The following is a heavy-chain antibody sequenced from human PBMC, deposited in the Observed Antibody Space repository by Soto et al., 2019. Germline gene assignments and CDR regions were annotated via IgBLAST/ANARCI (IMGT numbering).Heavy chain of an antibody. V-gene: IGHV5-10-1*01. CDR2: IDPSNSHV. J-gene: IGHJ4*02. CDR1: GFSFTNYW. D-gene: IGHD3-22*01. Sequence: GSLKISCEGSGFSFTNYWISWVRQMPGKGLEWMGRIDPSNSHVTYSPSFQGHVTISVDKSIGTAYLQWSNLKASDTAMYFCERLSDSSGSDFWGQGTVVTGSS. CDR3: ERLSDSSGSDF.